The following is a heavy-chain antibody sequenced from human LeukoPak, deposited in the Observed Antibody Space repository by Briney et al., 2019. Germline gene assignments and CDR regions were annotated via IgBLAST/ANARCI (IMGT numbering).Heavy chain of an antibody. CDR3: ARKKYYYDTSANGWFDP. CDR2: ISWDATST. J-gene: IGHJ5*02. D-gene: IGHD3-22*01. CDR1: GFTLDDYA. Sequence: QSGGSLRLSCAASGFTLDDYAMHWVRQAPGKGLEWVSLISWDATSTFHADSVKGRFTISRDNSKYSLYLQMNSLRAEDTAVYYCARKKYYYDTSANGWFDPWGQGTLVTVSS. V-gene: IGHV3-43D*04.